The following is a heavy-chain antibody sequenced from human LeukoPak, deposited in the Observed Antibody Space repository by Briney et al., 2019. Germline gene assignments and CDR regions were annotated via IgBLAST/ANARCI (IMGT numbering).Heavy chain of an antibody. CDR1: GYTLTELS. Sequence: GASVKVSCKVSGYTLTELSMHRVRQAPGKGLEWMGGFDPEDGETIYAQKFQGRVTMTRDTSISTAYMELSRLRSDDTAVYYCAETYCSSTSCYSLDPWGQGTLVTVSS. CDR3: AETYCSSTSCYSLDP. V-gene: IGHV1-24*01. CDR2: FDPEDGET. J-gene: IGHJ5*02. D-gene: IGHD2-2*01.